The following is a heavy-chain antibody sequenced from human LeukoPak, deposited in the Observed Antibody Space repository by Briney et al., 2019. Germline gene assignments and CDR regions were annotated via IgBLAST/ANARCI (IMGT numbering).Heavy chain of an antibody. CDR2: IIPILGIA. Sequence: ASVKVSCKASGGTFSSYTISWVRQAPGQGLEWMGRIIPILGIANYARKFQGRVTITADKSTSTAYMELSSLRSEDTAVYYCAVRDSGSFYWFDPWGQGTLVTVSS. J-gene: IGHJ5*02. CDR1: GGTFSSYT. CDR3: AVRDSGSFYWFDP. V-gene: IGHV1-69*02. D-gene: IGHD1-26*01.